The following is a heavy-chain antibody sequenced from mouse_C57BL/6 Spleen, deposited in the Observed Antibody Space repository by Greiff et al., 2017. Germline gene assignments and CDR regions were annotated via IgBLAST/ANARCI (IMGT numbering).Heavy chain of an antibody. Sequence: VQLQQSVAELVRPGASVKLSCTASGFNIQNTYMHWVKQRPEQGLEWIGRIDPANGNPKYAPKFQGKATITADTYSNTAYLQLSSLTSEDTAIYYCARSGTNFDNWGQGATHTISS. D-gene: IGHD4-1*01. CDR2: IDPANGNP. CDR1: GFNIQNTY. J-gene: IGHJ2*01. V-gene: IGHV14-3*01. CDR3: ARSGTNFDN.